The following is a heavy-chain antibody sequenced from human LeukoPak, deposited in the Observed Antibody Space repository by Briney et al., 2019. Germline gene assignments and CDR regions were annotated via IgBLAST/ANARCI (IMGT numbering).Heavy chain of an antibody. J-gene: IGHJ3*02. CDR3: ARDLVTVTKGFDI. Sequence: SETLSLTCAVSADSFSSHYWTWIRQPPGKGLEWIGYISYIGSTNYNPSLKSRVTISIDTSKNQFSSKLSSVTAADTAVYYCARDLVTVTKGFDIWGQGTMVSVSS. V-gene: IGHV4-59*11. CDR2: ISYIGST. D-gene: IGHD4-17*01. CDR1: ADSFSSHY.